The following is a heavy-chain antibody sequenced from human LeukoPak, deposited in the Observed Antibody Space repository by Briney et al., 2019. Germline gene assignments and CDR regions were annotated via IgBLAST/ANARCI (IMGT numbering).Heavy chain of an antibody. J-gene: IGHJ4*02. CDR3: ARDSVDGSGTYYNASPDY. D-gene: IGHD3-10*01. CDR2: ISAYNGNT. V-gene: IGHV1-18*01. CDR1: GYTFSSYG. Sequence: APVKASCKASGYTFSSYGISWVRQAPGQGLEWMGWISAYNGNTDYAQNLRGRLIMTTDTSTSTAYMELRSLRSDDTAVYYCARDSVDGSGTYYNASPDYWGQRTLVTVSS.